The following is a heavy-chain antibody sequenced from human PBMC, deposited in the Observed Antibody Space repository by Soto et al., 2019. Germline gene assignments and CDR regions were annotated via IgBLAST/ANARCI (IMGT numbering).Heavy chain of an antibody. CDR1: GFSLSTSGVG. D-gene: IGHD4-17*01. J-gene: IGHJ3*01. V-gene: IGHV2-5*02. CDR2: IYWDDDK. CDR3: AHTLTTAYAFDF. Sequence: QITLKESGPTLVKPTQTLTLTCTFSGFSLSTSGVGVGWIRQPPGKALEWLALIYWDDDKRYSPSLKSRLTITKDISNNQAVVTMTIMDPVDTATYYCAHTLTTAYAFDFCVHGTMVTVSS.